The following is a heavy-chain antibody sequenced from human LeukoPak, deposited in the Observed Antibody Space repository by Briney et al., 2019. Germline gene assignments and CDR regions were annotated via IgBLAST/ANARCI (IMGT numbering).Heavy chain of an antibody. V-gene: IGHV4-4*07. CDR1: GGSISSYY. CDR3: AREPVRAAAGVFVY. D-gene: IGHD6-13*01. CDR2: IYTSGST. J-gene: IGHJ4*02. Sequence: SETLSLTCTVSGGSISSYYWSWIRQPAGKGLEWIGRIYTSGSTNYNPSLKSRVTMSVDTSKNQFSLKLSSVTAADTAVYYCAREPVRAAAGVFVYWGQGTLVTVSS.